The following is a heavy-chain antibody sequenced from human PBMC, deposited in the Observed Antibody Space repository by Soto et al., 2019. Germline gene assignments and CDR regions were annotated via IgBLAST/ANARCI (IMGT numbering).Heavy chain of an antibody. J-gene: IGHJ3*02. V-gene: IGHV3-30-3*01. CDR1: EFTFSDYA. CDR2: ISDDGDKV. CDR3: ARAHYHDSSGPNGHAFDI. Sequence: QVQLVESGGGVVQPGRSLRLSCAASEFTFSDYAMHWVRQAPGKGLEWVAVISDDGDKVFYADSMKDRLTISRDNSKSTLFLQLTSLGPEDTALYYCARAHYHDSSGPNGHAFDIWGQWTVVTVSS. D-gene: IGHD3-22*01.